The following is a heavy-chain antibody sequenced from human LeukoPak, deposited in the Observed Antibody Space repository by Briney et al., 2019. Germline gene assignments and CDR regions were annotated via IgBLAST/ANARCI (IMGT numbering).Heavy chain of an antibody. D-gene: IGHD3-10*01. CDR1: GFTFTSYW. CDR2: INSDGSGT. Sequence: PGGSLRLSCAASGFTFTSYWMHWVRQAPGRGLVWVSRINSDGSGTIYADSVKGRFTISRDNAKNTLYLQMNSLRAEDTAVYYCARGVRIVDYWGQGTLVTVSS. J-gene: IGHJ4*02. V-gene: IGHV3-74*01. CDR3: ARGVRIVDY.